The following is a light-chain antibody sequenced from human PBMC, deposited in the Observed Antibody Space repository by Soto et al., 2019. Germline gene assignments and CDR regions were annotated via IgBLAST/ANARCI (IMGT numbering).Light chain of an antibody. CDR2: GAS. J-gene: IGKJ4*01. CDR3: QQYGSSPLT. V-gene: IGKV3-20*01. Sequence: ENVLTQSPCTLSLSPGERATLSCSASQSVSSSYLAWYQQKPGQAPRLLIYGASSRATGIPDRFSGSGSGTDFTLTISRLEPEDFAVYYCQQYGSSPLTFGGGTKVDIK. CDR1: QSVSSSY.